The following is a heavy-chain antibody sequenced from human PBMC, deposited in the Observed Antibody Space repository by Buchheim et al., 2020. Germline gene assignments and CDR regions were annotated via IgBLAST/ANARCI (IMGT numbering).Heavy chain of an antibody. J-gene: IGHJ4*02. V-gene: IGHV3-30*18. Sequence: QVQLVESGGGVVQPGRSLRLSCAASGFTFSSYGMHWVRQAPGKGLEWVAVISYDGSNKYYADSVKGRFTISRDNSKNTLYLQMNSLRAEDTAVYYCAKDRLGGSGWSYFDYWGQGTL. CDR1: GFTFSSYG. CDR3: AKDRLGGSGWSYFDY. D-gene: IGHD6-19*01. CDR2: ISYDGSNK.